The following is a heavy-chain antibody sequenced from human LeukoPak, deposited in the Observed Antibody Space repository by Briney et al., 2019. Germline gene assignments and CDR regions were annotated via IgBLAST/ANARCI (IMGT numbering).Heavy chain of an antibody. CDR3: ARDYYDSSGYYGY. J-gene: IGHJ4*02. V-gene: IGHV3-30-3*01. D-gene: IGHD3-22*01. CDR2: ISYDGNNK. CDR1: GFNFGSYS. Sequence: PGRSLRLSCAASGFNFGSYSMHWVRQAPGKGLEWVAVISYDGNNKYYADSVKGRFTISRDNSKNTLYLRMNSLRAEDTAVYYCARDYYDSSGYYGYWGQGTLVTVSS.